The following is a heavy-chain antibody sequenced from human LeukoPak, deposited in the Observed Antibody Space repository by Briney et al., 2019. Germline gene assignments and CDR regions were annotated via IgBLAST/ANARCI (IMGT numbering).Heavy chain of an antibody. CDR2: IKSRADGGTT. CDR3: STDLPYSFDY. CDR1: GFTFSNAW. D-gene: IGHD2-15*01. Sequence: PGGSLRLSCAASGFTFSNAWMDWVRQAPGKGLEWVGRIKSRADGGTTDYAAPVNGRFTISRDVSKNTLYLQLNSLKIEDSAVYYCSTDLPYSFDYWGQGTLVTVSS. V-gene: IGHV3-15*01. J-gene: IGHJ4*02.